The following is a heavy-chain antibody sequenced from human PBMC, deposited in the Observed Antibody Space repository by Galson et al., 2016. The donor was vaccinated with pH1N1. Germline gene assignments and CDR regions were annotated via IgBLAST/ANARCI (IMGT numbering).Heavy chain of an antibody. CDR3: ARFLYGYYSNWFDP. V-gene: IGHV2-5*01. CDR1: GFSLSTSGVG. D-gene: IGHD4-17*01. CDR2: IFWNDDK. J-gene: IGHJ5*02. Sequence: PALVNPTQTLTLTCTFSGFSLSTSGVGVGWIRQPPGKALEWLALIFWNDDKRYSPSLKSSLTITKDTSKNQVVLTMTNMDPVDTAPYYCARFLYGYYSNWFDPWGQGTLVTVSS.